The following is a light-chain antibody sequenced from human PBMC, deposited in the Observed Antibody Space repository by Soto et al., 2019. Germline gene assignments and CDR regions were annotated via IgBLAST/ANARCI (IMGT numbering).Light chain of an antibody. J-gene: IGLJ2*01. CDR3: AAWDDNLNGPV. V-gene: IGLV1-44*01. CDR2: SNN. Sequence: QSVLTQPPSASGTPGQRVTISCSGSSSNIGSNTVYWYQQLPGTAPKLLIYSNNQRPSGVPDRFSGSKSGTSASLAISGLQSEDEAEYYCAAWDDNLNGPVFGGGTKLTVL. CDR1: SSNIGSNT.